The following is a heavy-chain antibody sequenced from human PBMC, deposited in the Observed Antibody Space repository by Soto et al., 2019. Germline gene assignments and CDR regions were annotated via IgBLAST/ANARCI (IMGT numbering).Heavy chain of an antibody. D-gene: IGHD3-3*01. V-gene: IGHV1-46*01. J-gene: IGHJ5*02. CDR3: ARSSGGNFGIIIEGSNWFDP. CDR1: GDTSTSYY. CDR2: INPHGGST. Sequence: ASVKVSCKAPGDTSTSYYLNWVRQAPGQGLEWMGVINPHGGSTKYAQKFQGRITMTRDTSRSTVYMELSSLRSDDTAIYYCARSSGGNFGIIIEGSNWFDPWGQGTLVTVSS.